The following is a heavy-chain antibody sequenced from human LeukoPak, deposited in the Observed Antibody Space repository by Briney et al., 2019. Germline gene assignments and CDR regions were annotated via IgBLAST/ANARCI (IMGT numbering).Heavy chain of an antibody. CDR1: GFTFSSYA. CDR3: AKDMVRGVIINYFDY. Sequence: PGGSLRLSCAASGFTFSSYAMSWVRQAPGKGLEWVSAISGSGGSTYYADSVKGRFTISRENSKNRVYLQMNSLRAEDTAVYYCAKDMVRGVIINYFDYWGQGTLVTVSS. CDR2: ISGSGGST. D-gene: IGHD3-10*01. J-gene: IGHJ4*02. V-gene: IGHV3-23*01.